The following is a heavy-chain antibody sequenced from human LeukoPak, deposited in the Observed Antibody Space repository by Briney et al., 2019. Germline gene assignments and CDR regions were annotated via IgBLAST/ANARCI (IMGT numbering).Heavy chain of an antibody. J-gene: IGHJ4*02. CDR3: AKSSEDDILTGYPDY. V-gene: IGHV3-7*03. D-gene: IGHD3-9*01. CDR1: GFIFSSYW. Sequence: PGGSLRLSCAASGFIFSSYWMSWVRQAPGKGLEWVANIKQDGSEKYYVDSVKGRFTISRDNAKNSLYLQMNSLRAEDTALYYCAKSSEDDILTGYPDYWGQGTLVTVSS. CDR2: IKQDGSEK.